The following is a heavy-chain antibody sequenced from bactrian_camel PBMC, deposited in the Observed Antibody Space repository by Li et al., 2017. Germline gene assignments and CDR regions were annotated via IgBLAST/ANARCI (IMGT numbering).Heavy chain of an antibody. Sequence: HVQLVESGGGSVQAGGSLRLSCAASGNLYSNFLMAWFRQVPGKEREGVAAIDTNGNMTYADSVKGRFTISQDGLTLQMTSLKPEDTAMYYCAAGGGNGAFCYTGERSMDYWGQGTQVTVS. J-gene: IGHJ4*01. CDR1: GNLYSNFL. CDR3: AAGGGNGAFCYTGERSMDY. D-gene: IGHD2*01. V-gene: IGHV3S53*01. CDR2: IDTNGNM.